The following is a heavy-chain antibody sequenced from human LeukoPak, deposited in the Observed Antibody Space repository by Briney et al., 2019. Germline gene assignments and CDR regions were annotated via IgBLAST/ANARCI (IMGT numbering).Heavy chain of an antibody. Sequence: SETLSLTCTVSGGSISSSSYYWGWIRQPPGKGLEWIRSIYYSGSTYYNPSLKSRVTISVDTSKNQFSLKLSSVTAADTAVYYCARGTHYYDSSGYFNWGQGTLVTVSS. D-gene: IGHD3-22*01. CDR2: IYYSGST. V-gene: IGHV4-39*07. CDR1: GGSISSSSYY. J-gene: IGHJ4*02. CDR3: ARGTHYYDSSGYFN.